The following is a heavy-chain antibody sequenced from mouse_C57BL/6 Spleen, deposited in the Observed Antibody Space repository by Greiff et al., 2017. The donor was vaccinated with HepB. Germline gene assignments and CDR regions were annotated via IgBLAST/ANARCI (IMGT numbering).Heavy chain of an antibody. CDR3: AMMGDDYDY. V-gene: IGHV1-19*01. CDR1: GYTFTDYY. D-gene: IGHD2-4*01. Sequence: VQLKESGPVLVKPGASVKMSCKASGYTFTDYYMNWVKQSHGKSLEWIGVINPYNGGTSYNQKFKGKATLTVDKSSSTAYMELNSLTSEDSAVYYCAMMGDDYDYWGQGTTLTVSS. J-gene: IGHJ2*01. CDR2: INPYNGGT.